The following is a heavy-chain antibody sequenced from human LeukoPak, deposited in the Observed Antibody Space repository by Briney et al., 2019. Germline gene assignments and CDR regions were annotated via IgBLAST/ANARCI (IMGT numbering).Heavy chain of an antibody. V-gene: IGHV3-74*01. CDR3: ARVEGYDFWSGYYSLYNWFDP. CDR1: GFTFSSYW. Sequence: QAGGSLRLSCAASGFTFSSYWMHWVRQAPGKGLVWASRINSDGSSTSYADSVKGRFTISRDNAKNTLYLQMNSLRAEDTAVYYCARVEGYDFWSGYYSLYNWFDPWGQGTLVTVSS. J-gene: IGHJ5*02. D-gene: IGHD3-3*01. CDR2: INSDGSST.